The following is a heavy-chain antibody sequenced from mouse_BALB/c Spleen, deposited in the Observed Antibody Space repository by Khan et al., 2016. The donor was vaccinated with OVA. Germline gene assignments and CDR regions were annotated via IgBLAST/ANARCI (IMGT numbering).Heavy chain of an antibody. J-gene: IGHJ3*01. V-gene: IGHV5-9-3*01. Sequence: EVELVESGGGLVKPGGSLKLSCAASGFTFSTYAMSWVRQTPEKRLEWVATISSVSTYTYYPDSVKGRFTISRDNATKTLYLQMSSLRSEDTAMYYCARHNYGPFAFWGRGTLVTVSA. CDR2: ISSVSTYT. CDR1: GFTFSTYA. D-gene: IGHD1-1*01. CDR3: ARHNYGPFAF.